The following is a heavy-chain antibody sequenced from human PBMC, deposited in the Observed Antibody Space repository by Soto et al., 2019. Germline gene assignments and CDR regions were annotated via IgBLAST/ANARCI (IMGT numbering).Heavy chain of an antibody. D-gene: IGHD2-2*01. Sequence: QVQLVESGGGVVQPGRSLRLSCAASGFTFSSYGMHWVRQAPGKGLEWVAVISYDGSNKYYADSVKGRFTIPRDNSKNALYLQMNSLRAEDTDVYYWAKDWYCISTSCFDPWGQGTMVTVSS. CDR1: GFTFSSYG. V-gene: IGHV3-30*18. CDR3: AKDWYCISTSCFDP. J-gene: IGHJ5*02. CDR2: ISYDGSNK.